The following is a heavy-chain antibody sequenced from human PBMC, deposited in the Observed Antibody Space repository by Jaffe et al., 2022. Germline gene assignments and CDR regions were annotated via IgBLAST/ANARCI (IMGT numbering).Heavy chain of an antibody. CDR2: INSDGTIT. D-gene: IGHD6-13*01. J-gene: IGHJ5*02. CDR3: ARAHLSRAASGLS. Sequence: EVQLVESGGGLVQPGGSLRLSCGASGFTFSSYWMHWVRQAPGKGLVWVSRINSDGTITNYADSVKGRFTISRDTAKNTLYLQMNSLRVDDTAVYYCARAHLSRAASGLSWGQGTLVTVSS. V-gene: IGHV3-74*01. CDR1: GFTFSSYW.